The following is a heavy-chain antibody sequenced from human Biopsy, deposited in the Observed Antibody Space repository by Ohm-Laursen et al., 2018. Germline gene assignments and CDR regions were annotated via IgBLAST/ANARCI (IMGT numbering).Heavy chain of an antibody. CDR3: ATKLTGYFHR. D-gene: IGHD3-9*01. J-gene: IGHJ1*01. V-gene: IGHV1-69*06. CDR1: EGTFSNYG. CDR2: NIPILGTG. Sequence: GASVKVSCNAPEGTFSNYGVNWVRQAPGQGLEWLGGNIPILGTGNYAQKFQDRVTVAADTSTSTATMELRSLRSDDTAVYYCATKLTGYFHRWGQGTLVIVSS.